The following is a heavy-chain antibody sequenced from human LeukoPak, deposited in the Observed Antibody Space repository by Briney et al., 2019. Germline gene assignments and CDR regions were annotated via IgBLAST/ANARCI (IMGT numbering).Heavy chain of an antibody. CDR2: MNPDSGNK. Sequence: GASVKVSCKASGYTFTSYDVNWVRQATGQGLEWTGWMNPDSGNKGYAQKFRGRLTISRDTSITTAYMELSNLRSEDTAVYYCARGHLGHNWFDPWGQGTLVTVSS. CDR1: GYTFTSYD. V-gene: IGHV1-8*03. J-gene: IGHJ5*02. CDR3: ARGHLGHNWFDP. D-gene: IGHD3-16*01.